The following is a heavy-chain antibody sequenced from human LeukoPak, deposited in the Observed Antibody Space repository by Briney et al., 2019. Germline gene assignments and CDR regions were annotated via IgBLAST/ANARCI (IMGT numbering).Heavy chain of an antibody. J-gene: IGHJ4*02. V-gene: IGHV3-23*01. CDR1: GFTFSSYA. CDR2: ISGSGGST. Sequence: PGGSLRLSCAASGFTFSSYAMSWVRQAPGKGLEWVSDISGSGGSTYYADSVKGRFTISRDNSKNTLYLQMNSLRAEDTAVYYCAKDFERWYDFWSGPTPPDYWGQGTLVTVSS. D-gene: IGHD3-3*01. CDR3: AKDFERWYDFWSGPTPPDY.